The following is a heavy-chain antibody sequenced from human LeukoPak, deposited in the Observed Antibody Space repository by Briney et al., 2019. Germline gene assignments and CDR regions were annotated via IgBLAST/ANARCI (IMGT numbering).Heavy chain of an antibody. J-gene: IGHJ4*02. D-gene: IGHD3-22*01. CDR1: GGTFNSYT. V-gene: IGHV1-69*02. Sequence: SVKVSXKASGGTFNSYTIDWVRQAPGQGLDWMGKIIPILGIPNYAQQFQGRVTITADKSTSTAYMELSSLRSEDTAVYYCARLPYDSSGFDSWGQGTLVTVSS. CDR2: IIPILGIP. CDR3: ARLPYDSSGFDS.